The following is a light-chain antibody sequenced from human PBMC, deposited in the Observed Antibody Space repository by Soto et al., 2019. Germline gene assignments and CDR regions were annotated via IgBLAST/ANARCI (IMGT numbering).Light chain of an antibody. Sequence: EIVLTQSPATLSLSPGERATLSCRASQSVSSSYLAWYQQKPGQAPRLLIYDASNRATGIPDRFSGSGSGTDFTLTISRLEPEDSAVYYCQQHTISMYTFGQGTKLEIK. CDR3: QQHTISMYT. J-gene: IGKJ2*01. V-gene: IGKV3D-20*02. CDR1: QSVSSSY. CDR2: DAS.